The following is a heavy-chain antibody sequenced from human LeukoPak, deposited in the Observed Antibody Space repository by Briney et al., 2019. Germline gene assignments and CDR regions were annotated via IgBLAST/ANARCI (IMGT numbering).Heavy chain of an antibody. CDR1: GYTFTSYD. CDR2: MNPNSGNT. J-gene: IGHJ3*02. Sequence: ASVKVSCKASGYTFTSYDINWVRQATGQGLEWMGWMNPNSGNTGYAQKFQGRVTMTRNTSISTAYMELSRLRSDDTAVYYCARSLLEDDAFDIWGQGTMVTVSS. CDR3: ARSLLEDDAFDI. D-gene: IGHD3-3*01. V-gene: IGHV1-8*01.